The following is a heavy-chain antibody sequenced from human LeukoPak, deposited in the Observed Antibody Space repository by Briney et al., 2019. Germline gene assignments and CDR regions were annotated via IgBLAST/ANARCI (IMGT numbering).Heavy chain of an antibody. D-gene: IGHD6-13*01. J-gene: IGHJ4*02. V-gene: IGHV3-30*02. CDR1: GFAFSSYG. CDR2: IRYDGSNK. CDR3: ANPPLRGYSSSWYSF. Sequence: GGSLRLSCAASGFAFSSYGMHWVRQAPGKGLEWVAFIRYDGSNKYYADSVKGRFTISRDNSKNTLYLQMNSLRAEDTAVYYCANPPLRGYSSSWYSFWGQGTLVTVSS.